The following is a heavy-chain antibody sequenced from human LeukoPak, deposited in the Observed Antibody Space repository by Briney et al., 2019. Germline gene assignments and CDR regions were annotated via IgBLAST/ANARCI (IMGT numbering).Heavy chain of an antibody. V-gene: IGHV3-7*01. CDR1: GVTFSTYW. CDR2: IKQDGSDK. CDR3: VREVGAPGSFQH. D-gene: IGHD1-26*01. Sequence: GGSLRLSCAASGVTFSTYWMSWVRQAPGKGLEWVASIKQDGSDKYYVDSVKGRFTISRDNAKNSLYLQMNSLRAEDTAVYHCVREVGAPGSFQHWGQGAPVTVSS. J-gene: IGHJ1*01.